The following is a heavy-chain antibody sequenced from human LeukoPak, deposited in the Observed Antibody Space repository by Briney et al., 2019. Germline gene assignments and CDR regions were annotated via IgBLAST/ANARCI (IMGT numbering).Heavy chain of an antibody. D-gene: IGHD3-9*01. Sequence: PSETLSLTCTVSGGSISSGSYYWSWIRQPAGKGLEWIGRIYTSGSTNYNPSLKSRVTISVDTSKNQFSLKLSSVTAADTAVYYCASEYNDVLTGYYDAFDIWGQGTMVTVSS. CDR1: GGSISSGSYY. CDR3: ASEYNDVLTGYYDAFDI. V-gene: IGHV4-61*02. CDR2: IYTSGST. J-gene: IGHJ3*02.